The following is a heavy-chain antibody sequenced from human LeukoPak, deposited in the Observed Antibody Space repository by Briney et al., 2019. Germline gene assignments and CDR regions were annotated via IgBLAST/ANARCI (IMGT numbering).Heavy chain of an antibody. CDR2: ISNDGSDK. V-gene: IGHV3-30*04. CDR1: GFTFSSYV. Sequence: GGSLRLSCAASGFTFSSYVMHWVRQAPGKGLECVAVISNDGSDKYYADSVKGRFTISRDNSKNTLYLQMNSLRDEDTALYYCARDGGYSRGWTYGAGDHWGQGTLVTVSS. CDR3: ARDGGYSRGWTYGAGDH. D-gene: IGHD6-19*01. J-gene: IGHJ4*02.